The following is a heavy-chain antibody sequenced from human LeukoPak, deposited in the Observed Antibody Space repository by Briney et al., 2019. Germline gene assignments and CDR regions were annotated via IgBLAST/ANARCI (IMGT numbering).Heavy chain of an antibody. J-gene: IGHJ4*02. V-gene: IGHV4-34*01. Sequence: SETLSLTCAVYGGSFSGYYWSWIRQPPGKGLEWIGEINHSGSTNYNPSLKSRVTISVDTSKNQFSLKLSSVTAADTAVYYCARWAPMYCSSTSCSRGLDYWGQGTLVTVSS. CDR3: ARWAPMYCSSTSCSRGLDY. CDR1: GGSFSGYY. D-gene: IGHD2-2*01. CDR2: INHSGST.